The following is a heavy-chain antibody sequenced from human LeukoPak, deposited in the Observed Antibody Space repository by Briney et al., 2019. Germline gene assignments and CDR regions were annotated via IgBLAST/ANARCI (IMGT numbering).Heavy chain of an antibody. V-gene: IGHV1-18*04. Sequence: ASVKVSCKASGYTFTGYYMHWVRQAPGQGLEWMGWNSAYNGNTNYAQKLQGRVTMTTDTSTSTAYMELRSLRSDDTAVYYCARDPGVWANYWGQGTLVTVSS. CDR3: ARDPGVWANY. CDR2: NSAYNGNT. D-gene: IGHD3-16*01. J-gene: IGHJ4*02. CDR1: GYTFTGYY.